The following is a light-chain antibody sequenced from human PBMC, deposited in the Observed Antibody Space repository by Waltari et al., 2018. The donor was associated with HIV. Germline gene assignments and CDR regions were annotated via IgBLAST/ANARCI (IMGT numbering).Light chain of an antibody. CDR2: SKN. CDR1: SDSVSTTHY. V-gene: IGLV8-61*01. J-gene: IGLJ3*02. Sequence: QTVVTQEPSFSVSPGGTVTLTCGLRSDSVSTTHYASWYRQTPGQAPRSLLYSKNVRSSGVPDHFSGSILGNKAALPITGAQADDECHYYCVLYMGGAWVFGGGTKLTVL. CDR3: VLYMGGAWV.